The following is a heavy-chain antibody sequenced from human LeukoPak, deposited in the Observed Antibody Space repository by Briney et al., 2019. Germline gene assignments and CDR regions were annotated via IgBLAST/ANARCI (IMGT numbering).Heavy chain of an antibody. D-gene: IGHD2-2*01. J-gene: IGHJ5*02. V-gene: IGHV4-59*13. CDR2: IYYSGST. CDR1: GGSISSYS. Sequence: SETLSLTCSVSGGSISSYSWSWIRQPPGKGLEWIGYIYYSGSTNYNPSLKSRVTISVDTSKNQFSLKLSSVTAADTAVYYCARGRGYCSSTSCPRGFDPWGQGTLVTVSS. CDR3: ARGRGYCSSTSCPRGFDP.